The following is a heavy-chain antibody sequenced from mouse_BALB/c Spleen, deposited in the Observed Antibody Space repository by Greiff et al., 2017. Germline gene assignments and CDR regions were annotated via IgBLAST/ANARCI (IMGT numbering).Heavy chain of an antibody. CDR2: ISYSGST. J-gene: IGHJ4*01. CDR1: GYSITSDYA. D-gene: IGHD3-1*01. V-gene: IGHV3-2*02. CDR3: ARFGLHRYAMDY. Sequence: EVKLLESGPGLVKPSQSLSLTCTVTGYSITSDYAWNWIRQFPGNKLEWKGYISYSGSTSYNPSLKSRISITRDTSKNQFFLQLNSVTTEDTATYYCARFGLHRYAMDYWGQGTSVTVSS.